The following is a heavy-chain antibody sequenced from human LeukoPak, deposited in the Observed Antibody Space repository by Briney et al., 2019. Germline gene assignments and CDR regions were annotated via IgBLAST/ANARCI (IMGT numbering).Heavy chain of an antibody. Sequence: SETLSLTCTVSGGSISSYYWSWIRQPPGKGLEWIGYIFYSGSTNYNPSLKSRVTISVDTSKNQFSLKLSSVTAADTAVYYCARHGSDSSGALVWGQGTLVTVSS. J-gene: IGHJ4*02. CDR1: GGSISSYY. CDR3: ARHGSDSSGALV. CDR2: IFYSGST. D-gene: IGHD3-22*01. V-gene: IGHV4-59*08.